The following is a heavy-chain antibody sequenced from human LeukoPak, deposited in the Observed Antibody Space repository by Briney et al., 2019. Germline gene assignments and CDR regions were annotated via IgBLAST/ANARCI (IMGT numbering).Heavy chain of an antibody. V-gene: IGHV4-4*09. CDR3: ARLTRLSTSPDRYYLDY. CDR1: GDSISSYY. CDR2: IYASGGT. J-gene: IGHJ4*02. Sequence: SETLSLACTVSGDSISSYYWSWIRQPPGKGLEWIGYIYASGGTNYIPSLKGRVTISIDTSKNQFSLKLSSVTAADSAVYYCARLTRLSTSPDRYYLDYWGQGTLVTVSS. D-gene: IGHD6-6*01.